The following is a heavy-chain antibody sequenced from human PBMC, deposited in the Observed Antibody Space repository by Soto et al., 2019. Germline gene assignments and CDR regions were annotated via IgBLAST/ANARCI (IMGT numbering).Heavy chain of an antibody. CDR2: ISSSSSYI. CDR1: GFTFSSYS. J-gene: IGHJ6*03. V-gene: IGHV3-21*01. Sequence: EVQLVESGGGLVKPGGSLRLSCAASGFTFSSYSMNWVRQAPGKGLEWVSSISSSSSYIYYADSVKGRFTMSRDNAKNSLYLQMNSLRAEDTALYYCARAVSVVKYYGSGSTSFSSPKDYYSYYMAVWGKGTTVTVSS. CDR3: ARAVSVVKYYGSGSTSFSSPKDYYSYYMAV. D-gene: IGHD3-10*01.